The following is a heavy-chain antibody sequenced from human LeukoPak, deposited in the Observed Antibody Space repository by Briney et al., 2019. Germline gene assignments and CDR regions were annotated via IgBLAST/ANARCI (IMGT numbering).Heavy chain of an antibody. CDR2: INPNSGYT. V-gene: IGHV1-2*02. CDR1: GYTFTGYY. D-gene: IGHD2-15*01. J-gene: IGHJ6*02. CDR3: ATELRLDVVVEATTPDYYGMDV. Sequence: ASVKVSCKASGYTFTGYYMHWVRQAPGQGREGMGWINPNSGYTNYAQRFQGKVTLTRDTSITTAYMEMSSLRPDDTAVYYCATELRLDVVVEATTPDYYGMDVWGQGTTVTVSS.